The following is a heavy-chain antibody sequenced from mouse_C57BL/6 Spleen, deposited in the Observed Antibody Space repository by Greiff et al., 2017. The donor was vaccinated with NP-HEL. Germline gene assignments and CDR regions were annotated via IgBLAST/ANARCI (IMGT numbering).Heavy chain of an antibody. CDR3: ARSGAMITTNYFDY. D-gene: IGHD2-4*01. CDR1: GYAFSSYW. Sequence: VQLQQSGAELVKPGASVKISCKASGYAFSSYWMNWVKQRPGKGLEWIGQIYPGDGDTNYNGKFKGKATLTADKSSSTAYMQLSSLTSEDSAVYFIARSGAMITTNYFDYWGQGTTLTVSS. J-gene: IGHJ2*01. V-gene: IGHV1-80*01. CDR2: IYPGDGDT.